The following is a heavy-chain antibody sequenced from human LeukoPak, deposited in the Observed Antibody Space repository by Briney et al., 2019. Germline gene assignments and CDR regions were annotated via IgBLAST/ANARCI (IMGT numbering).Heavy chain of an antibody. Sequence: PSETLSLTCAVYGGSFSGYYRTWIRQPPGKGLEWIGEINHSGSTNYNPSLKSRVTISVDTSKNQFSLKLSSVNVADTDVYSCARGKRGYSSSLYDYWGQGTLVTVSS. V-gene: IGHV4-34*01. D-gene: IGHD6-13*01. CDR2: INHSGST. CDR1: GGSFSGYY. J-gene: IGHJ4*02. CDR3: ARGKRGYSSSLYDY.